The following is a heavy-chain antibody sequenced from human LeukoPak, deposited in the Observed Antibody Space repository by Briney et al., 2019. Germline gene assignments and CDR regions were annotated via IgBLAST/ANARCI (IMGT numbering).Heavy chain of an antibody. D-gene: IGHD3-10*01. CDR1: GGSISTYF. CDR2: IYYSGST. V-gene: IGHV4-59*12. J-gene: IGHJ5*02. Sequence: SETLSLTCTVSGGSISTYFWSWIRQPPGKGLEWIGYIYYSGSTNYNPSLKSRVTISVDTSKNQYSLKLSSVTAADTAVYYCARLPGYYYGSGEGDWFDPWGQGTLVTVSS. CDR3: ARLPGYYYGSGEGDWFDP.